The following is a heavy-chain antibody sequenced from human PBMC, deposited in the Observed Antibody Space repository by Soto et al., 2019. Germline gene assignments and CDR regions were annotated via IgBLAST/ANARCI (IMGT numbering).Heavy chain of an antibody. Sequence: PSETLSLTCTVSGGSITNYYWSWIRQPPGKGLEWIGYIYYIGSTNYNPSLKSRVTMSVDTSKNQFSLKLSSVTAADTAVYYCGRGNKFLDYWGQGTLVTVSS. D-gene: IGHD1-1*01. CDR1: GGSITNYY. CDR2: IYYIGST. J-gene: IGHJ4*02. CDR3: GRGNKFLDY. V-gene: IGHV4-59*08.